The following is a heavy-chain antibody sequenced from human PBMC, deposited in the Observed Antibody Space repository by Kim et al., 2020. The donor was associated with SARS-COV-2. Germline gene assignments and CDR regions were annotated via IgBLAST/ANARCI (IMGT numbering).Heavy chain of an antibody. D-gene: IGHD3-10*01. Sequence: SETLSLTCTVSGGSVSSTTYYWGWIRQPPGKGLEWIGSISYSGSTYYNPSLKSRVTISVDTSNNHFSLKLSSVTSADTAVYYCARTCFYGSGTYWRYFDYWGQGTLVTASS. V-gene: IGHV4-39*01. J-gene: IGHJ4*02. CDR3: ARTCFYGSGTYWRYFDY. CDR2: ISYSGST. CDR1: GGSVSSTTYY.